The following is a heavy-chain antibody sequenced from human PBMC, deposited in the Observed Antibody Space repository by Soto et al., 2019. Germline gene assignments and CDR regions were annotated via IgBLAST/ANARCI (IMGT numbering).Heavy chain of an antibody. CDR2: ISSSSSYI. CDR1: GFTFSSYS. D-gene: IGHD5-18*01. V-gene: IGHV3-21*01. CDR3: ARDRIPGYSYGYAFDI. J-gene: IGHJ3*02. Sequence: GGSLRLSCAASGFTFSSYSMNWVRQAPGKGLEWVSSISSSSSYIYYADSVKGRFTSSRDNAKNSLYLQMNSLRAEDTAVYYCARDRIPGYSYGYAFDIWGRGTMVTVSS.